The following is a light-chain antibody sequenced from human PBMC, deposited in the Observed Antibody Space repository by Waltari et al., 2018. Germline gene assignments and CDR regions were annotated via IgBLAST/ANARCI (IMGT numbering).Light chain of an antibody. CDR2: WAS. V-gene: IGKV4-1*01. J-gene: IGKJ2*01. CDR1: QSVLYSSNNKNY. CDR3: QQYYSSPLT. Sequence: DIVMTQSPDSLAVCLGERATINCKFSQSVLYSSNNKNYLAWYQQKPGQPPKLLIYWASTRESGVPDRFSGSGSGTDFTLTISSLQAEDVAVYYCQQYYSSPLTFGQGTKLEI.